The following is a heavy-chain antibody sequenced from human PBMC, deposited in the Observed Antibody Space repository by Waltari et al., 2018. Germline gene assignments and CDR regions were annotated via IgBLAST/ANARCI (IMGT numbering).Heavy chain of an antibody. V-gene: IGHV4-34*01. CDR3: ARGEDGLTGYPTLDY. CDR2: FNHSGST. Sequence: QVQLQQWGAGLLKPSETLSLTCAVYGGSFSGYYWSWIRQPPGKGLEWIGEFNHSGSTNNNPSLKSRVTISVDTSKNQFSLNRSAVTAADTAVYYCARGEDGLTGYPTLDYWGQGTLVTVSS. D-gene: IGHD3-9*01. J-gene: IGHJ4*02. CDR1: GGSFSGYY.